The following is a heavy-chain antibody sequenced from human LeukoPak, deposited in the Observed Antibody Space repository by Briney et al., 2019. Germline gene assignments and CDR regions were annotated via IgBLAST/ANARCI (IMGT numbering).Heavy chain of an antibody. Sequence: GGSLRLSCAASGFTVSSNYMSWVRQAPGKGLEWVSVIYSGGSTYYADSVKGRFTISRDNSKNTLYLQMNSLRAEDTAVYYCAKVDAEAVGTFYPWNAFDIWGQGTMVTVSS. CDR2: IYSGGST. CDR3: AKVDAEAVGTFYPWNAFDI. D-gene: IGHD7-27*01. CDR1: GFTVSSNY. J-gene: IGHJ3*02. V-gene: IGHV3-53*01.